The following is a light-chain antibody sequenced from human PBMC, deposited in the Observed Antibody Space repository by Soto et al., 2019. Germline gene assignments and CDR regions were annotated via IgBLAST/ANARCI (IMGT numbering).Light chain of an antibody. J-gene: IGLJ1*01. CDR3: SSYTTSSTLV. CDR1: ISDVGSQDF. CDR2: EVT. V-gene: IGLV2-14*01. Sequence: QLVLTQPASVSGSPGQSITISCTGTISDVGSQDFVTWYQQYPGRVPKLMIYEVTNRPSGVSDRFSGSKSGNTASLTISGLQAEDEADYYCSSYTTSSTLVFGTGTKLTVL.